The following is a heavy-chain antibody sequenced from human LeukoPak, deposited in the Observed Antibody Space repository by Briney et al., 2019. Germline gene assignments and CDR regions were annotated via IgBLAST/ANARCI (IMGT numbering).Heavy chain of an antibody. CDR3: ARITMVRGVPPRDYYYYGMDV. V-gene: IGHV1-8*01. Sequence: ASVKVSCKASGYTFTSYDINWVRQATGQGLEWMGWMNPNSGNTGYAQKFQGRVTMTRNTSISTAYMELSSLRSEDTAVYYSARITMVRGVPPRDYYYYGMDVWGQGTTVTVSS. CDR1: GYTFTSYD. J-gene: IGHJ6*02. D-gene: IGHD3-10*01. CDR2: MNPNSGNT.